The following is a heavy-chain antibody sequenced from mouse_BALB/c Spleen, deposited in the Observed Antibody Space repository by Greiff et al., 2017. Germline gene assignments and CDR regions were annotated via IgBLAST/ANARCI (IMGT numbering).Heavy chain of an antibody. D-gene: IGHD1-1*01. CDR2: INPSTGYT. Sequence: VQLQQSGAELAKPGASVKMSCKASGYTFTSYWMHWVKQRPGQGLEWIGYINPSTGYTEYNQKFKDKATLTADKSSSTAYMQLSSLTSEDSAVYYCARNYYGSIFDYWGQGTTLTVSS. CDR3: ARNYYGSIFDY. CDR1: GYTFTSYW. V-gene: IGHV1-7*01. J-gene: IGHJ2*01.